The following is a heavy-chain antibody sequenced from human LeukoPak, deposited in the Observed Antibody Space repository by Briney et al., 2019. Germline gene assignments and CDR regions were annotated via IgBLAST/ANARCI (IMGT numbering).Heavy chain of an antibody. J-gene: IGHJ4*02. CDR1: GFTFSSYD. CDR2: IGTVGDT. D-gene: IGHD2-2*02. V-gene: IGHV3-13*04. Sequence: GGSLRLSCAASGFTFSSYDMHWVRQATGKGLEWVSAIGTVGDTYYPDSVKGRFTASRENAKNSFYLQMNSLAAGDTAVYYCARAPSGWLYRIDYWGQGTLVTVSS. CDR3: ARAPSGWLYRIDY.